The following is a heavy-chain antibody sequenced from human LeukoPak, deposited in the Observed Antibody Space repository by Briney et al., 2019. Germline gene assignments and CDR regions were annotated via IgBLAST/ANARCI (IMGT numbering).Heavy chain of an antibody. CDR1: GFTFDDYA. V-gene: IGHV3-9*01. CDR3: AKDCYDFWSGSDY. D-gene: IGHD3-3*01. Sequence: GRSLRLSCAASGFTFDDYAMHWVRQAPGKGLEWVSGISWNSGSIGYAVSVKGRFTISRDNAENSLYLQMNSLRAEDTALYYCAKDCYDFWSGSDYWGQGTLVTVSS. J-gene: IGHJ4*02. CDR2: ISWNSGSI.